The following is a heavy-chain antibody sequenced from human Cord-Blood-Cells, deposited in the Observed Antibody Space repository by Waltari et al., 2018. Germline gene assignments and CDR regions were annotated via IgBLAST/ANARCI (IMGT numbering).Heavy chain of an antibody. CDR3: AREVTIFGVVDY. V-gene: IGHV3-30*04. CDR2: KSDDGSNK. Sequence: QVQLVESGGGVVQPGTSLRLSCAASGFTSSSSAIPWVRQAPGKGLEWVAVKSDDGSNKYYADSVKGRFTISRDNAKNTLYLQMNSLRAEDTAVYYCAREVTIFGVVDYWGQGTLVTVSS. CDR1: GFTSSSSA. D-gene: IGHD3-3*01. J-gene: IGHJ4*02.